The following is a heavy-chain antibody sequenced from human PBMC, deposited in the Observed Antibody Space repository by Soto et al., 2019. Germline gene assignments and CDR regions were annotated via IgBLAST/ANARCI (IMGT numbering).Heavy chain of an antibody. V-gene: IGHV3-9*01. CDR1: GFTFGDYA. CDR2: ISWNSGKI. Sequence: EVQLVESGGGLVQPGRSLRLSCAASGFTFGDYAMHWVRQHPGKGLEWVSGISWNSGKIDYADSVKGRFTISRDNAKNSLYLQMNSLRGEDTALYYCAKGISSDYSGSGSNWFDPWGQGTLVTVSS. J-gene: IGHJ5*02. CDR3: AKGISSDYSGSGSNWFDP. D-gene: IGHD3-10*01.